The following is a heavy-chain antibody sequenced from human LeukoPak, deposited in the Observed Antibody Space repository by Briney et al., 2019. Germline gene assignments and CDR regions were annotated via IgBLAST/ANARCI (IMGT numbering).Heavy chain of an antibody. J-gene: IGHJ5*02. CDR3: ARAQGWNNWFDP. CDR2: INHSGST. CDR1: GGSFGGYY. D-gene: IGHD2-15*01. Sequence: SETLSLTCAVYGGSFGGYYWSWIRQPPGKGLEWIGEINHSGSTNYNPSLKSRVTISVDTSKNQFSLKLSSVTAADTAVYYCARAQGWNNWFDPWGQGTLVTVSP. V-gene: IGHV4-34*01.